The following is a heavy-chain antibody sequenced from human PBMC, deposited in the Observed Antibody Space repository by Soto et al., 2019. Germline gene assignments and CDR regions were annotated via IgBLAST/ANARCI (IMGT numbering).Heavy chain of an antibody. D-gene: IGHD2-8*02. CDR3: ARDQTGATPLQH. CDR1: GDSISSGNW. J-gene: IGHJ4*02. V-gene: IGHV4-4*02. CDR2: ISHSGTT. Sequence: SETLSLTCTVSGDSISSGNWWTWVRQSPGKGLEWIGEISHSGTTNYNPSLKSRVTISADMPNNHFPLKLSSVTAADTAVYYCARDQTGATPLQHWGQGALVTVSS.